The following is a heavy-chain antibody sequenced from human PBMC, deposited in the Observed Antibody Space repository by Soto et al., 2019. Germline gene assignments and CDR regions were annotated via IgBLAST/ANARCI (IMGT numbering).Heavy chain of an antibody. V-gene: IGHV3-30-3*01. J-gene: IGHJ4*02. CDR1: GFTFSSYA. CDR3: ARDGDSSGWYLWSFDY. CDR2: ISYDGSNK. Sequence: GGSLRLSCAASGFTFSSYAMHWVRQAPGKGLEWVAVISYDGSNKYYADSVKGRFTISRDNSKNTLYLQMNSLRAEDTAVYYCARDGDSSGWYLWSFDYWGQGTLVTVSS. D-gene: IGHD6-19*01.